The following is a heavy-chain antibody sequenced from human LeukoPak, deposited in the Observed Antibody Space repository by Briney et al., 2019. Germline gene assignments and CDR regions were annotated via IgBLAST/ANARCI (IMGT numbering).Heavy chain of an antibody. D-gene: IGHD3-10*01. V-gene: IGHV3-9*01. CDR3: AKDIHGSGSYLGY. J-gene: IGHJ4*02. CDR2: ISWNSGSI. Sequence: PGGSLRLSCAASGFTFDDYAMHWVRQAPGKGLEWVSGISWNSGSIGYADSVKGRFTISRDNAKNSLYLQMNSLRAEDTALYYCAKDIHGSGSYLGYWGQGTLVTVSS. CDR1: GFTFDDYA.